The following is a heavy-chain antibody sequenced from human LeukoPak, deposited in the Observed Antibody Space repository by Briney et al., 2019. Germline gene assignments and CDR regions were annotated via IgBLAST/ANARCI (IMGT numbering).Heavy chain of an antibody. D-gene: IGHD6-19*01. CDR3: ARRGVEQWRIDY. Sequence: PSETLSLTCTVSGGSINSNSYYWGWIRQPPGKGLEWIGSIYYSGSTYYNPSLKSRVTMSVDTSKNQFSLKLNSVTAADTAVYYCARRGVEQWRIDYWGQGTLVTVSS. V-gene: IGHV4-39*01. CDR1: GGSINSNSYY. CDR2: IYYSGST. J-gene: IGHJ4*02.